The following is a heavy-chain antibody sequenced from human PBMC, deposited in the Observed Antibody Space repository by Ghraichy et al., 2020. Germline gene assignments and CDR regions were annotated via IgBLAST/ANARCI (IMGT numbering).Heavy chain of an antibody. Sequence: GGSLRLSCAASGFTFSSYGMHWVRQAPGKGLEWVAVIWYDGSNKYYADSVKGRFTISRDNSKNTLYLQMNSLRAEDTAVYYCAREGDIYDSSGYYYLGAFDIWGQGTMVTVSS. J-gene: IGHJ3*02. D-gene: IGHD3-22*01. CDR3: AREGDIYDSSGYYYLGAFDI. CDR2: IWYDGSNK. CDR1: GFTFSSYG. V-gene: IGHV3-33*01.